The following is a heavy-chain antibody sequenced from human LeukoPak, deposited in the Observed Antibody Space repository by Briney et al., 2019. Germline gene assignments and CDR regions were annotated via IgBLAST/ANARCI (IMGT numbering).Heavy chain of an antibody. J-gene: IGHJ4*02. CDR3: ARSRSGLWWSMGA. Sequence: SETLSLTCTVSGGSISGYYWSWIRQPPGKGLEWIGYIYYIGNTNYNPSLKSRVAISVDTSKNQFSLKLNSVTAADTAVYYRARSRSGLWWSMGAWGQGTLVTVSS. CDR1: GGSISGYY. V-gene: IGHV4-59*01. D-gene: IGHD2-21*01. CDR2: IYYIGNT.